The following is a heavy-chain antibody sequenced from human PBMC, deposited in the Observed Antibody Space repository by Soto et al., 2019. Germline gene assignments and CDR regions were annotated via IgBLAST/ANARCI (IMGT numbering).Heavy chain of an antibody. Sequence: GGSMRLSCAAAGFTFGDHCMDWVSQAQGKGLDWVGRTRNKANSYTTEYAAPVKGRFTISRDDSNNSLYLQMNSLITEDTAVYYCVRVSSAWYYDYWGQGVLVTVSP. CDR1: GFTFGDHC. CDR2: TRNKANSYTT. CDR3: VRVSSAWYYDY. V-gene: IGHV3-72*01. D-gene: IGHD6-19*01. J-gene: IGHJ4*02.